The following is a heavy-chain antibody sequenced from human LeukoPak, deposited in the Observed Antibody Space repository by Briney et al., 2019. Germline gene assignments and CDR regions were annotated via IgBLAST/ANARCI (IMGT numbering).Heavy chain of an antibody. Sequence: PGGSLRLSCAASGFTVRDDYMSWIRQAPGKGLEWVSHISTSGTTIYYADSVKGRFTISRDNAKNSLYLQMNSLRAEDTAVYYCAELGITMIGGVWGKGTTVTISS. D-gene: IGHD3-10*02. CDR1: GFTVRDDY. V-gene: IGHV3-11*04. J-gene: IGHJ6*04. CDR3: AELGITMIGGV. CDR2: ISTSGTTI.